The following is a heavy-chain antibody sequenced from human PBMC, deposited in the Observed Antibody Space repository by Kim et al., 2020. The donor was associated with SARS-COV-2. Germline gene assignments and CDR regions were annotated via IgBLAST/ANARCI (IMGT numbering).Heavy chain of an antibody. Sequence: ASVKVSCKASGYTFTSHYIHWVRQAPGQGLEWVGIINPGGYSTSYAQKFQGRVTMTRDTSTSTVYMELSSLRSEDTAIFYCARALRYNYGYNPISLAYWGQGSLVSVSS. J-gene: IGHJ4*02. V-gene: IGHV1-46*01. CDR3: ARALRYNYGYNPISLAY. CDR1: GYTFTSHY. D-gene: IGHD5-18*01. CDR2: INPGGYST.